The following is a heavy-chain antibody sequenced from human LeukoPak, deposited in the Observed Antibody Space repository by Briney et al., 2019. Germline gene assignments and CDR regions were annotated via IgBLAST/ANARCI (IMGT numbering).Heavy chain of an antibody. CDR1: GFTFSSYA. J-gene: IGHJ4*02. CDR3: AKDPSNYYDSSGYYHPWASFDY. V-gene: IGHV3-23*01. Sequence: GGSLRLSCAASGFTFSSYAMSWVRQAPGKGLEWVSAISGSSGSTYYADSVKGRFTISRDNSKNTLYLQMNSLRAEDTAVYYCAKDPSNYYDSSGYYHPWASFDYWGQGTLVTVSS. CDR2: ISGSSGST. D-gene: IGHD3-22*01.